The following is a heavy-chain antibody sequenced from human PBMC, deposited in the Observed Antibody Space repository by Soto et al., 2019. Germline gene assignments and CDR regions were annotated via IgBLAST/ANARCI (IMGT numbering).Heavy chain of an antibody. CDR2: INHSGST. V-gene: IGHV4-34*01. Sequence: SETLSLTCAVYGGSFSGYYWSWIRQPPGKGLEWIGEINHSGSTNYNPSLKIRVTISVDTSKNQFSLKLSSVPAADTAVYYCAILLELRYAYYYTHVWGKATTVSLSS. CDR3: AILLELRYAYYYTHV. CDR1: GGSFSGYY. J-gene: IGHJ6*03. D-gene: IGHD3-16*01.